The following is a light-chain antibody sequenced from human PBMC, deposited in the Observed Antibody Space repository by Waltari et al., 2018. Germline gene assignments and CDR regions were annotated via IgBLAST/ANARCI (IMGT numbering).Light chain of an antibody. CDR3: QQYDNLVT. Sequence: DIQMTQSPSSLSASVGDRVTITCQASQAINNHLNWYQQKPGKAPELLIYAVSKLGTVVPSRFGGSGSGTDFSFTISSLQPEDIATYYCQQYDNLVTFGGGTRV. V-gene: IGKV1-33*01. J-gene: IGKJ4*01. CDR1: QAINNH. CDR2: AVS.